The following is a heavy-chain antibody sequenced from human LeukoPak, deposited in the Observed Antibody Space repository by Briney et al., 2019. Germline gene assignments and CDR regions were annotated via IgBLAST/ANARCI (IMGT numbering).Heavy chain of an antibody. D-gene: IGHD4-17*01. CDR3: ARDLVTVTKGFDI. CDR1: GGSFSGYY. J-gene: IGHJ3*02. CDR2: INHSGSA. V-gene: IGHV4-34*01. Sequence: SETLSLTCAVYGGSFSGYYWSWIRQPPGKGLEWIGEINHSGSANYNPSLKSRVTISIDTSRNQFSLKLRSVTAADTAVYYCARDLVTVTKGFDIWGQGTMVSVSS.